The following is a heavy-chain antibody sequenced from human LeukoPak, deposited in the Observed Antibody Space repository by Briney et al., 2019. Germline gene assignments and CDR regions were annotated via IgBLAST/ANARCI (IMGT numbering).Heavy chain of an antibody. CDR3: AREHVGATASSSDY. CDR2: INPNSGGT. J-gene: IGHJ4*02. CDR1: GYTFTGYY. D-gene: IGHD1-26*01. V-gene: IGHV1-2*02. Sequence: GASVKVSCKASGYTFTGYYMHWVRQAPGQGLEWMGWINPNSGGTNYAQKFQGRVTMTRDTSISTAYMELRSLRSDDTAVYYCAREHVGATASSSDYWGQGTLVTVSS.